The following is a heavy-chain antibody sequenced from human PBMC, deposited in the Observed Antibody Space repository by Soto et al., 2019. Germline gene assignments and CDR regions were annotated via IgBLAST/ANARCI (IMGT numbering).Heavy chain of an antibody. J-gene: IGHJ6*02. D-gene: IGHD6-13*01. Sequence: GASVKVSCKASGYTFTGYYMHWVRQAPGQGLEWMGWINPNSGGTNYAQKFQGWVTMTRDTSISTAYMELSRLRSDDTAVYYCGKGLLSIAAAGNLFVDYYGMDVWGQGTTVTVSS. V-gene: IGHV1-2*04. CDR2: INPNSGGT. CDR1: GYTFTGYY. CDR3: GKGLLSIAAAGNLFVDYYGMDV.